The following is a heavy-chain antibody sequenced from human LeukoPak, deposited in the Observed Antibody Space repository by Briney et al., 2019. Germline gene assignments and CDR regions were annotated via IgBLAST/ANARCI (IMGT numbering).Heavy chain of an antibody. J-gene: IGHJ4*02. CDR3: ARVFVHSTVTTENYFDY. D-gene: IGHD4-17*01. CDR2: ISAYNGNT. V-gene: IGHV1-18*01. Sequence: ASVKVSCKASGYTFTSYGISWVRQAPGQGLEWMGWISAYNGNTNYAQKLQGRVTMTTDTSTSTAYMELRGLRSDDTAVYYCARVFVHSTVTTENYFDYWGQGTLVTVSS. CDR1: GYTFTSYG.